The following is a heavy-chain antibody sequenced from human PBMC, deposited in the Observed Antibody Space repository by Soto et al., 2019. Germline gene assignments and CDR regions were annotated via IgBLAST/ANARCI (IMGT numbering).Heavy chain of an antibody. V-gene: IGHV1-18*01. J-gene: IGHJ6*03. CDR2: ISAYNGNT. CDR3: ARSRVSVDTAIYYMDA. CDR1: GYTFTSYG. Sequence: ASVKVSCKASGYTFTSYGISWVRQAPGQGLEWMGWISAYNGNTNYAQKLQGRVTMTTDTSTSTAYMELRSLRSDNTAVYYCARSRVSVDTAIYYMDAWGKGTTVTVSS. D-gene: IGHD5-18*01.